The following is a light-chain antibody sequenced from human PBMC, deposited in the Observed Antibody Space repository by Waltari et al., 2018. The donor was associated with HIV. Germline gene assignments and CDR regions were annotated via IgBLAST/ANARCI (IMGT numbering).Light chain of an antibody. J-gene: IGLJ1*01. V-gene: IGLV2-23*02. Sequence: QSALTQPPSASGSPGQSVTISCTGTSSDVGGYNYVSWYQLHPGKAPKLMIYEVSKRPSGVSNRFSGSKSGNTASLTISGLQAEDEADYYCCSYAGSSTYVFGTGTKVTVL. CDR1: SSDVGGYNY. CDR3: CSYAGSSTYV. CDR2: EVS.